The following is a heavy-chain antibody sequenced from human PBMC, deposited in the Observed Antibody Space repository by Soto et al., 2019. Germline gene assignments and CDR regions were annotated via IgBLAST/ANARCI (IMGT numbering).Heavy chain of an antibody. J-gene: IGHJ3*02. V-gene: IGHV3-33*01. Sequence: GGSLRLSCAASGFTFSSYGMHWVRQAPGKGLEWVAVIWYDGSNKYYADSVKGRFTISRDNSKNTLYLQMNSLRAEDTAVYYCARDFGYCSGGSCYSDGLDAFDIWGQGTMVTVSS. CDR1: GFTFSSYG. D-gene: IGHD2-15*01. CDR2: IWYDGSNK. CDR3: ARDFGYCSGGSCYSDGLDAFDI.